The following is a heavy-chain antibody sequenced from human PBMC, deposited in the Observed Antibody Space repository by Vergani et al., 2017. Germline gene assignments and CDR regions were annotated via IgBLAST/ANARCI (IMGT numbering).Heavy chain of an antibody. CDR2: ISYDGSNK. CDR3: AKEMRSGWQNWCDY. V-gene: IGHV3-30*18. Sequence: QVQLVESGGGVVQPGRSLRLSCAASGFTFSSYGMHWVRQAPGKGLEWVAVISYDGSNKYYADSVKGRFTISRDNSKNTLYLQMNSLRAEDTAVYYCAKEMRSGWQNWCDYWGQGTLVTVSS. CDR1: GFTFSSYG. D-gene: IGHD6-19*01. J-gene: IGHJ4*02.